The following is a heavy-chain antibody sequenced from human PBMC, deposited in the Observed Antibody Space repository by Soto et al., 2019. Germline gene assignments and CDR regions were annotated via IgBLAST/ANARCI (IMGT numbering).Heavy chain of an antibody. Sequence: QVQLVQSGAEVKKPGSSVTVSCKASGATFSSNAISWVRQAPGQGLEWMGGILPILGTADYAQKFKGRVTITADKSTSTAYMEMTSLRSEDTAVYYCASDIVTVAGIPRHYHYGMDVWGHGTTVTVSS. CDR2: ILPILGTA. CDR3: ASDIVTVAGIPRHYHYGMDV. J-gene: IGHJ6*02. CDR1: GATFSSNA. D-gene: IGHD6-19*01. V-gene: IGHV1-69*06.